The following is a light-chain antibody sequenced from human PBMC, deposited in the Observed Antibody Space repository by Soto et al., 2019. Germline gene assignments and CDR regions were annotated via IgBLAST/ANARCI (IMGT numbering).Light chain of an antibody. J-gene: IGKJ1*01. CDR2: AAS. CDR3: QKYNSAPRT. CDR1: QGISNY. V-gene: IGKV1-27*01. Sequence: DIQMTQSPSSLSASVGDRVTITCRASQGISNYLAWYQQKPGKVPKLLIYAASTLQSGVPSRFSGRGSGTDVTLTISSLQPEDVATYYCQKYNSAPRTVGQGTKVEIK.